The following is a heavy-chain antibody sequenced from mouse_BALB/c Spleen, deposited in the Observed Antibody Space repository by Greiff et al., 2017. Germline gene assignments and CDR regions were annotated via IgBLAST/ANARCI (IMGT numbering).Heavy chain of an antibody. D-gene: IGHD3-1*01. CDR3: ARNRPRGADAMDY. V-gene: IGHV2-2*02. Sequence: VQRVESGPGLVQPSQSLSITCTVSGFSLTSYGVHWVRQSPGKGLEWLGVIWSGGSTDYNAAFISRLSISKDNSKSQVFFKMNSLQANDTAIYYCARNRPRGADAMDYWGQGTSVTVSS. J-gene: IGHJ4*01. CDR2: IWSGGST. CDR1: GFSLTSYG.